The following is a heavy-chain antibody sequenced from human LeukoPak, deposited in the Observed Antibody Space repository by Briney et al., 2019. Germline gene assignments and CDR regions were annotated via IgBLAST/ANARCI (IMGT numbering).Heavy chain of an antibody. CDR3: ARDLGEDYGGNTYYFDY. D-gene: IGHD4-23*01. CDR2: IIPIFGTA. CDR1: GYTLTELS. Sequence: SVKVSCKVSGYTLTELSMHWVRQAPGKGLEWMGGIIPIFGTANYAQKFQGRVTITADESTSTAYMELSSLRSEDTAVYYCARDLGEDYGGNTYYFDYWGQGTLVTVSS. J-gene: IGHJ4*02. V-gene: IGHV1-69*13.